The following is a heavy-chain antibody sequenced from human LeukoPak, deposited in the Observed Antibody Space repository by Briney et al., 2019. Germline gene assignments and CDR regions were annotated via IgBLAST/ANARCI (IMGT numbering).Heavy chain of an antibody. J-gene: IGHJ4*02. CDR2: INTDGSDT. Sequence: GGSLRLSCAASGFTFSNYWMHWVRQAPGKGLVWVSRINTDGSDTNYADSVKGRFTISRDNSKNTLYLQMNSLRAEDTAVYYCARDASPYSSGSGYWGQGTLVTVSS. D-gene: IGHD3-10*01. CDR3: ARDASPYSSGSGY. CDR1: GFTFSNYW. V-gene: IGHV3-74*01.